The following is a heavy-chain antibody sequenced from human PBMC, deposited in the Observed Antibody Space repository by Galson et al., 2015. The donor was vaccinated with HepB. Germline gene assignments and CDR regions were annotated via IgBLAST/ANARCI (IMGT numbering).Heavy chain of an antibody. CDR2: ISYDGSNK. Sequence: SLRLSCAASGFTFSSYGMHWVRQAPGKGLEWVAVISYDGSNKYYADSVKGRFTISRDNSKNTPYLQMNSLRAEDTAVYYCAKIALAADRHLDYWGQGTLVTVSS. CDR1: GFTFSSYG. V-gene: IGHV3-30*18. J-gene: IGHJ4*02. CDR3: AKIALAADRHLDY. D-gene: IGHD1-14*01.